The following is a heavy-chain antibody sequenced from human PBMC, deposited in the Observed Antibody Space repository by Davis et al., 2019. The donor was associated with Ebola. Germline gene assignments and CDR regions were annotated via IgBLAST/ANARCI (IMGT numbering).Heavy chain of an antibody. V-gene: IGHV3-30*18. Sequence: GESLKISCAASGFTFSSYGMHWVRQAPGKGLEWVAVISYDGSNKYYADSAKGRFTISRDNSKNTLYLQMNRLTSDDTAVYYCAKGGDSWSRFDYWGRGTLVTVSA. J-gene: IGHJ4*01. D-gene: IGHD2-21*02. CDR3: AKGGDSWSRFDY. CDR1: GFTFSSYG. CDR2: ISYDGSNK.